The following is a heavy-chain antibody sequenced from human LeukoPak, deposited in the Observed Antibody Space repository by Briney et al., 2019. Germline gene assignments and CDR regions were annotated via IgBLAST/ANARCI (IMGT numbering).Heavy chain of an antibody. CDR1: GFTFSSYA. D-gene: IGHD6-13*01. J-gene: IGHJ4*02. V-gene: IGHV3-23*01. Sequence: GGSLRLSCAASGFTFSSYAMSWVRQAPGKGLERVSAISGSGGSTYYADSVKGRFTISRDNSKNTLYLQMNSLRAEDTAVYYCAEAVTGSYSSSWYQGPFDYWGQGTLVTVSS. CDR3: AEAVTGSYSSSWYQGPFDY. CDR2: ISGSGGST.